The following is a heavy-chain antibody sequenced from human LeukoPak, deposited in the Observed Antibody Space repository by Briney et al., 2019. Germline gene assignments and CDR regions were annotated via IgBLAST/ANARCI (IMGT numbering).Heavy chain of an antibody. CDR1: GDSVTSFY. V-gene: IGHV4-59*08. Sequence: KPSETLSLTCSDSGDSVTSFYWSWIRQPPRKGLEWIGYVSSDGTTNYTPSLRSRVIMSVDTAKNHISLNLTSLTAADTATSYCARLDCVGDGCYKHWGRGTLVTVSS. CDR3: ARLDCVGDGCYKH. J-gene: IGHJ1*01. CDR2: VSSDGTT. D-gene: IGHD2-21*01.